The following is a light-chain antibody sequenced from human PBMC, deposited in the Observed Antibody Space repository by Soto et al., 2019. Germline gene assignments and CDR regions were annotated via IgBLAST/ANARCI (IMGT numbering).Light chain of an antibody. CDR3: QQYNDWPTYT. J-gene: IGKJ2*01. CDR2: AAT. Sequence: EIVLTQSPGTLSLSPGERATLSCRASQSIYINSLAWYQHKRGQAPRLLIYAATVRATAVPDRFNGSGSGTDFALTISSLQSEDFAIYYCQQYNDWPTYTFGQGTNLEIK. CDR1: QSIYINS. V-gene: IGKV3-20*01.